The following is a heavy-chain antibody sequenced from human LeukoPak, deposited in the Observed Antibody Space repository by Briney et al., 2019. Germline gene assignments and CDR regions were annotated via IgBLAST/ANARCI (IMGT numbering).Heavy chain of an antibody. CDR3: AKDESIAAAGTDY. J-gene: IGHJ4*02. V-gene: IGHV3-30*02. D-gene: IGHD6-13*01. CDR1: GFTFTSYG. Sequence: GGSLRLSCVASGFTFTSYGMHWVRQAPGKGLEWVAVSWFAGDTKYYADSVKGRSTISRDNSKNTVYLQLNSLTAEDTAIYYCAKDESIAAAGTDYWGQGTLVTVSS. CDR2: SWFAGDTK.